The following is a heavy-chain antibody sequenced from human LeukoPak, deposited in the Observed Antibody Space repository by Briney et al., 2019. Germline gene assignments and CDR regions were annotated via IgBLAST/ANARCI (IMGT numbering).Heavy chain of an antibody. CDR3: AKDYYGSLDS. CDR2: VKSDGSGT. V-gene: IGHV3-74*01. Sequence: GGSLRLSCAAPGFPFSVSWMHWVRQAPGKGLVWVSLVKSDGSGTASADSVKGRFTISRDNAKNTVYLQMNSLRDEDTAVYYCAKDYYGSLDSWGQGTLVTVSS. J-gene: IGHJ4*02. D-gene: IGHD3-10*01. CDR1: GFPFSVSW.